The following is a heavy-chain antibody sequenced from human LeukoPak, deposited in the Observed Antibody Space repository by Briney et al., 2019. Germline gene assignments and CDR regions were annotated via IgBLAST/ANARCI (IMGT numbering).Heavy chain of an antibody. CDR2: IYYSGGT. Sequence: KPSETLSLTCTVSGGSISGYYWSWIRQPPGKGLEWIGYIYYSGGTNYNPSLKSRVTISVDTSKNQFSLKLSSVTAADTAVYYCARGCSAGTPHNWFDPWGQGTPVTVSS. V-gene: IGHV4-59*01. CDR1: GGSISGYY. D-gene: IGHD6-13*01. CDR3: ARGCSAGTPHNWFDP. J-gene: IGHJ5*02.